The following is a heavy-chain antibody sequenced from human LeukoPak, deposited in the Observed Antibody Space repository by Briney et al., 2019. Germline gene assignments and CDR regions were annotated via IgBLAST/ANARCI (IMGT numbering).Heavy chain of an antibody. CDR2: IYYSGST. V-gene: IGHV4-59*01. Sequence: SETLSLTCTVSGGSISSYYWSWIPQPPGKGLEWIGYIYYSGSTNYNPSLKSRVTISVDTSKNQFSLKLSSVTAADTAVYYCAGVLDYYDSSDLDAFDIWGQGTMVTVSS. J-gene: IGHJ3*02. D-gene: IGHD3-22*01. CDR3: AGVLDYYDSSDLDAFDI. CDR1: GGSISSYY.